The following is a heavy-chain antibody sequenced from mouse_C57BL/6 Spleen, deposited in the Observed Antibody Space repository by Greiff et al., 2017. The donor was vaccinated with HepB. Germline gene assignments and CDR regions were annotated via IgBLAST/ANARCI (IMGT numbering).Heavy chain of an antibody. J-gene: IGHJ2*01. CDR3: AREVRYFDY. Sequence: QVQLQQSGAELVRPGTSVKLSCKASGYTFTSYWMHWVKQRPGQGLEWIGVIDPSDSYTNYNQKFKGKATLTVDTSSSTAYMQLSSLTSEDSAVYYCAREVRYFDYWGQGTTLTVSS. V-gene: IGHV1-59*01. D-gene: IGHD3-2*02. CDR2: IDPSDSYT. CDR1: GYTFTSYW.